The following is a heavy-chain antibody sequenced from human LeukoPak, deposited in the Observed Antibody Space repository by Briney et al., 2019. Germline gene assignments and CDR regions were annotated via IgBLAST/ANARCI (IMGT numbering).Heavy chain of an antibody. Sequence: ASVKVSCKASGYTFTGYYMHWVRQAPGQGLEWMGWINPNSGGTNYAQKFQDRVTMTRDTSISTAYMELSRLRSDDTAVYYCARSVLEWLLLIDYWGQGTLVTVSS. CDR3: ARSVLEWLLLIDY. V-gene: IGHV1-2*02. CDR2: INPNSGGT. CDR1: GYTFTGYY. D-gene: IGHD3-3*01. J-gene: IGHJ4*02.